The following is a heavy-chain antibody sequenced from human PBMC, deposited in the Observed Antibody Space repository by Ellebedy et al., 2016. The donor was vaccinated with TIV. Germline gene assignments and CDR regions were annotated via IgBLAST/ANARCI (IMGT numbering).Heavy chain of an antibody. Sequence: MPSETLSLTCGVYGGSFSGYFWSWIRQPPGKGLEWIGEINPSGTTNYNPSLKSRVTIEVDKSKNQFSLTLRSVTAADTAIYYCARADIQLFDYWGQGTLVTVSS. J-gene: IGHJ4*02. D-gene: IGHD1-1*01. CDR1: GGSFSGYF. CDR2: INPSGTT. CDR3: ARADIQLFDY. V-gene: IGHV4-34*01.